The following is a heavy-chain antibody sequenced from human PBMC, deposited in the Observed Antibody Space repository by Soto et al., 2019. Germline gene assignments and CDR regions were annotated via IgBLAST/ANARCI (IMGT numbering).Heavy chain of an antibody. CDR2: FDPEDGET. CDR3: ATRATVGIYYYYGLDV. J-gene: IGHJ6*02. V-gene: IGHV1-24*01. D-gene: IGHD4-17*01. Sequence: XSVKDSFKVSVYTLTELSIHWVRQAPGKGLEWMGGFDPEDGETIYAQNFQGRVTMTDDTSTDTAYMELSSLRSEDTAVYYCATRATVGIYYYYGLDVWGQGTTVTVSS. CDR1: VYTLTELS.